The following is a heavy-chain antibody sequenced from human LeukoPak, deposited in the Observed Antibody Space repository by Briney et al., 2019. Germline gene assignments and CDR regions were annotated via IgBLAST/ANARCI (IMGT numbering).Heavy chain of an antibody. CDR2: SNAGNGNT. Sequence: ASVKVSCKASGYTFTSYAMHWVRQAPGQRLEWMGWSNAGNGNTKYSQEFQGRVTITRDTSTSTAYMELSSLRSDDTAVYYCARDDNYGIFVNVDYWGQGTLVTVSS. V-gene: IGHV1-3*02. CDR3: ARDDNYGIFVNVDY. J-gene: IGHJ4*02. CDR1: GYTFTSYA. D-gene: IGHD4-11*01.